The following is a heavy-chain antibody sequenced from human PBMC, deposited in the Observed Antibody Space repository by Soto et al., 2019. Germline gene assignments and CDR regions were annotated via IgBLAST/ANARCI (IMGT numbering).Heavy chain of an antibody. CDR3: ARHQRDDASRKIDC. Sequence: GASVKVSCKASGYTFTSNWIGWVRQMPGKGLEWMGIINPADSDIKYSPSFQGQVTISADKSIGTAYLQWSSLKASDTAMYYCARHQRDDASRKIDCWGQGTLVTVSS. D-gene: IGHD3-16*01. V-gene: IGHV5-51*01. CDR2: INPADSDI. CDR1: GYTFTSNW. J-gene: IGHJ4*02.